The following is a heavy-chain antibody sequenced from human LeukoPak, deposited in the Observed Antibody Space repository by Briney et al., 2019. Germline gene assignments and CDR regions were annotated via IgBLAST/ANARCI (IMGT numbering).Heavy chain of an antibody. V-gene: IGHV4-31*03. CDR2: IYYSGST. CDR3: ARDLGGLRN. J-gene: IGHJ4*02. Sequence: SETPSLTCTVSGGSISRGGYYWSWLRQHPGRGLEWIGYIYYSGSTYYNPSLKSRVTISVDTSKNQFSLKLSSVTAADTAVYYCARDLGGLRNWGQGTLVTVSS. CDR1: GGSISRGGYY. D-gene: IGHD3-10*01.